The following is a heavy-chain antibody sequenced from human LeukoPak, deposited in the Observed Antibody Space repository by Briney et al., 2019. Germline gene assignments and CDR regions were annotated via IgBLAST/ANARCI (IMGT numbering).Heavy chain of an antibody. V-gene: IGHV1-46*02. D-gene: IGHD3-10*01. CDR3: AREHYYGSGSSLNYYYYMDV. CDR2: INPSGGST. Sequence: ASVKVSCKASGYTFNSYVSWVRQAPGPGLEWMGIINPSGGSTSYAQKFQGRVTMTRDMSTSTAYMELRSLRSDDTAVYYCAREHYYGSGSSLNYYYYMDVWGKGTTVTISS. CDR1: GYTFNSY. J-gene: IGHJ6*03.